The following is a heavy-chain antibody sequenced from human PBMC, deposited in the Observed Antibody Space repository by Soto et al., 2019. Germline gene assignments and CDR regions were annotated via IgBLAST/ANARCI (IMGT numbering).Heavy chain of an antibody. CDR1: GYTLTELS. Sequence: ASVKVSCKVSGYTLTELSMHWVRQAPGKGIEWMGGFDPEEGETIYAQKFQGRVTMTEDTSTDTAYMELSSLRSEDTAVYYCATSAGLYDFWSGYYTPLPFDYWGQGTLVTVSS. CDR3: ATSAGLYDFWSGYYTPLPFDY. V-gene: IGHV1-24*01. CDR2: FDPEEGET. J-gene: IGHJ4*02. D-gene: IGHD3-3*01.